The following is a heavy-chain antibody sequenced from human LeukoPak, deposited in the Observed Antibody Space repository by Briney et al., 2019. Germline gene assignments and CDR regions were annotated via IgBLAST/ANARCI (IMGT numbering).Heavy chain of an antibody. D-gene: IGHD4-17*01. CDR2: IHYSGST. V-gene: IGHV4-59*08. Sequence: SETLSLTCTVSGDSITNYYWTWMRQPPGKGLEWLGYIHYSGSTNYNPSLKSRVSISVDTSKNQFSLKLSSVTAADTAVYYCARGQTTVTTNYYYYYYMDVWGKGTTVTVSS. CDR1: GDSITNYY. CDR3: ARGQTTVTTNYYYYYYMDV. J-gene: IGHJ6*03.